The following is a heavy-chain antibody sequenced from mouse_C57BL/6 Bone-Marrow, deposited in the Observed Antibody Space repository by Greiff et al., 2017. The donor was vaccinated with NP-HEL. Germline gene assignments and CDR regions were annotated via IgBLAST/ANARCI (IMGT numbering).Heavy chain of an antibody. CDR3: ARQRYFYAMDY. Sequence: EVHLVESGGGLVQPGGSLKLSCAASGFTFSDYGMAWVRQAPRQGPEWVAFISNLAYSIYYADTVTGRFTISRENAKNTLYLEMSSLRSEDTAMYYCARQRYFYAMDYWGQGTSVTVSS. CDR1: GFTFSDYG. CDR2: ISNLAYSI. J-gene: IGHJ4*01. V-gene: IGHV5-15*01.